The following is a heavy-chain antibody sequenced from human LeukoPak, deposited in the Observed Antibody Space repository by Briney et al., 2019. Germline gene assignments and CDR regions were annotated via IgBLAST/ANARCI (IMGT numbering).Heavy chain of an antibody. J-gene: IGHJ4*02. CDR3: ARDIGGSYTAIDY. CDR2: IYSGGST. D-gene: IGHD1-26*01. V-gene: IGHV3-53*04. Sequence: HPGGSLRLSCAASGFTVSSNYMSWVRQAPGKGLEWVSVIYSGGSTYYADSVKGRFTISRHNSKNTLYLQMNSLRAEDTAVYYCARDIGGSYTAIDYWGQGTLVTVSS. CDR1: GFTVSSNY.